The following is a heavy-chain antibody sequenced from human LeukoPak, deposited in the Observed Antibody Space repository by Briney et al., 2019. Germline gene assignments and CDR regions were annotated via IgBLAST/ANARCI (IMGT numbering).Heavy chain of an antibody. J-gene: IGHJ4*02. CDR3: AKDQVITFGGVIEIYYFDY. V-gene: IGHV3-23*01. CDR2: ISGSGGST. Sequence: GGSLRLSCAASGFTFSSYAMSWVRQAPGKGLDWVSAISGSGGSTYYADSVKGRFTISRDNSKNTLYLQMNSLRAEDTAVYYCAKDQVITFGGVIEIYYFDYWGQGTLVTVSS. CDR1: GFTFSSYA. D-gene: IGHD3-16*02.